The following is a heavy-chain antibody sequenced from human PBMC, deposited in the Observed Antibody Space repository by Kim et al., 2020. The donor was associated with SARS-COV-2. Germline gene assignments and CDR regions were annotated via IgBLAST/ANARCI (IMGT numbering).Heavy chain of an antibody. CDR1: GYTFTSYD. Sequence: ASVKVSCKASGYTFTSYDINWVRQATGQGLEWMGWMNPNSGNTGYAQKFQGRVTMTRNTSISTAYMELSSLRSEDTAVYYCARGSYGSGSYYNARYYYYGMDVWGQGTTVTVSS. CDR3: ARGSYGSGSYYNARYYYYGMDV. D-gene: IGHD3-10*01. V-gene: IGHV1-8*01. J-gene: IGHJ6*02. CDR2: MNPNSGNT.